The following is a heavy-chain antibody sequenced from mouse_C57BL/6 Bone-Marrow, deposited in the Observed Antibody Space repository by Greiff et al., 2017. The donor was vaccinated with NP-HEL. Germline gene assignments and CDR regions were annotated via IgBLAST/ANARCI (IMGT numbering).Heavy chain of an antibody. J-gene: IGHJ4*01. D-gene: IGHD3-1*01. V-gene: IGHV1-64*01. CDR1: VYTFTSYW. CDR3: ERRGRLGAMDY. CDR2: LRPTRGSA. Sequence: QVQLQQPGAELVKPGAYVKLSCKASVYTFTSYWLRWVKRRPGQGLSWIGMLRPTRGSALYTVQLQIKATLTVAHSSSTAYMQLSSLTSEDSAVYYCERRGRLGAMDYWGQGTSVTVSS.